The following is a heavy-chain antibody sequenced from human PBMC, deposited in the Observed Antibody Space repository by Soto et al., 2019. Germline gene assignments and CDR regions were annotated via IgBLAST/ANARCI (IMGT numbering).Heavy chain of an antibody. D-gene: IGHD3-22*01. V-gene: IGHV3-30*18. CDR2: ISYDGSNK. Sequence: QVQLVESGGGVVQPGRSLRLSCAASGFTFSSYGMHWVRQAPGKGLEWVAVISYDGSNKYYADSVKGRFTISRDNSKNTLYLQMNSLRAEDTAVYYCAKGHYDSSGYLYYWGQGTLVTVSS. J-gene: IGHJ4*02. CDR3: AKGHYDSSGYLYY. CDR1: GFTFSSYG.